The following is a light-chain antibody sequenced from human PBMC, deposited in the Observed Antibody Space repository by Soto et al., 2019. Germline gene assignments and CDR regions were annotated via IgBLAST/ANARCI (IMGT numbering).Light chain of an antibody. J-gene: IGKJ3*01. CDR3: QQYGTPLFT. CDR2: GAS. V-gene: IGKV3-20*01. CDR1: QSVTNNF. Sequence: IVLTQSPGTLSLSPGERATLSCGASQSVTNNFLAWYQQKPGQAPRLLIYGASSRATGGPDRFSGSGSGTDFTLTISRLEPGDFAVYYCQQYGTPLFTCGPGTKVDIK.